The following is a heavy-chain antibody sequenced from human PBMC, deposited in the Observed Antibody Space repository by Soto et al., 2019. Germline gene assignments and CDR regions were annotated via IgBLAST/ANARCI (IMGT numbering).Heavy chain of an antibody. J-gene: IGHJ4*02. CDR1: GGSVSIGSYY. CDR3: ARGDFMITFGGVIVS. V-gene: IGHV4-61*01. D-gene: IGHD3-16*02. CDR2: IYYSGST. Sequence: SETLSLTCTVSGGSVSIGSYYWSCIRQPPGKGLEWIGYIYYSGSTNYNPSLKSRVTISVDTSKNQFSLKLSSVTAADTAVYYCARGDFMITFGGVIVSWGQGTLVTVSS.